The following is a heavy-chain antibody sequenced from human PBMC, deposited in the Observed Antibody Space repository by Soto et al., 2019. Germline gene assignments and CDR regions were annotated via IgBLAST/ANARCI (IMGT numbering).Heavy chain of an antibody. V-gene: IGHV1-2*02. D-gene: IGHD3-10*01. CDR2: INPKFGDT. CDR3: ARNMDYYYGPGSGNGHGF. J-gene: IGHJ6*02. Sequence: QVQLVQSGAEMKEPGDSVRVSCEASGYTFTSYYIHWVRQAPGQGLEWMGWINPKFGDTTYAPDFEGRVSMTRDMSISTFYIELSRLTADDTAIYYCARNMDYYYGPGSGNGHGFWGQGTTVTVFS. CDR1: GYTFTSYY.